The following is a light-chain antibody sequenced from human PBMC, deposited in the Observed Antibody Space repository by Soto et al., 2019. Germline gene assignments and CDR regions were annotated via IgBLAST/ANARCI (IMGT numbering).Light chain of an antibody. J-gene: IGLJ2*01. Sequence: QSALTQPASVSGSPGQSITISCTGTSSDVGGYNYVSWYQQHPGKAPKLMIYEVSNRPSGVSNRFSGSKSGNTASLTISGLQDDDDADYYCTSYTRSSTLVIFGGGTKLTVL. CDR1: SSDVGGYNY. CDR3: TSYTRSSTLVI. V-gene: IGLV2-14*01. CDR2: EVS.